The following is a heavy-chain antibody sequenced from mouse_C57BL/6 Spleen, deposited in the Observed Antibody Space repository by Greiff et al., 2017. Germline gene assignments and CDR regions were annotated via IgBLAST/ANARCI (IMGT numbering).Heavy chain of an antibody. CDR3: ARPIITTVVATNFDV. D-gene: IGHD1-1*01. V-gene: IGHV5-6*01. J-gene: IGHJ1*03. Sequence: EVMLVESGGDLVKPGGSLKLSCAASGFTFSNYGMSWVRQTPDKRLEWVATISSGGSYTYYPDSVKGRFTISRDNAKNTLYLQMSSLKSEDTAMYYCARPIITTVVATNFDVWGTGTTVTVSS. CDR2: ISSGGSYT. CDR1: GFTFSNYG.